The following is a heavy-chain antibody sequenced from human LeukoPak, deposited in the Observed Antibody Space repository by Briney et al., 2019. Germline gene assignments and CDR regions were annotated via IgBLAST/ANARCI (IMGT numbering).Heavy chain of an antibody. D-gene: IGHD3-10*01. CDR1: GYTFTGYY. Sequence: ASVKVSCKASGYTFTGYYMHWVRQAPGQGLEWMGWINPNSGGTNYAQKFQGRVTITADESTSTAYMELSSLRSEDTAVYYCARDRDYYGSGSYSSFDPWGQGTLVTVSS. CDR2: INPNSGGT. J-gene: IGHJ5*02. CDR3: ARDRDYYGSGSYSSFDP. V-gene: IGHV1-2*02.